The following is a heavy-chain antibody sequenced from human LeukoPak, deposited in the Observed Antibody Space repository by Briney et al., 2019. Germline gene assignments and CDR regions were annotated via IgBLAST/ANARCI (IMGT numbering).Heavy chain of an antibody. CDR3: ARVTIFGVVATFDY. Sequence: GGSLRLSCAASGFTFSSYGMHWVRQAPGKGLEWVTLISYDGSNKYYADSVKGRFTISRDNSKNTLYLQMNSLRAEDTAVYYCARVTIFGVVATFDYWGQGTLVTVSS. CDR1: GFTFSSYG. CDR2: ISYDGSNK. D-gene: IGHD3-3*01. J-gene: IGHJ4*02. V-gene: IGHV3-30*03.